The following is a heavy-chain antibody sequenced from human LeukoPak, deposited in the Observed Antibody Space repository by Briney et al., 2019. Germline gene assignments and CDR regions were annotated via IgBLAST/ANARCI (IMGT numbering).Heavy chain of an antibody. CDR1: GGTFSSYA. D-gene: IGHD2-2*01. V-gene: IGHV1-69*13. Sequence: EASVKVSCKASGGTFSSYAISWVRQAPGQGLEWMGGIIPIFGTANYAQKFQGRVTITADESTSTAYMELSSLRSEDTAVYYCARDLGYCSSTSCYGWFDPWGQGTLVTVS. CDR3: ARDLGYCSSTSCYGWFDP. J-gene: IGHJ5*02. CDR2: IIPIFGTA.